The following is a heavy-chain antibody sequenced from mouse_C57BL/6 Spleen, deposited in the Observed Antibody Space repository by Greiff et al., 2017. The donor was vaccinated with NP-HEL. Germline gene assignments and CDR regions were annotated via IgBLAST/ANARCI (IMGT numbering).Heavy chain of an antibody. J-gene: IGHJ2*01. Sequence: EVKVEESGEGLVKPGGSLKLSCAASGFTFSSYAMSWVRQTPEKRLEWVAYISSGGDYIYYADTVKGRFTISRDNARNTLYLQMSSLKSEDTAMYYCTRARSNYYFDYWGQGTTLTVSS. CDR3: TRARSNYYFDY. V-gene: IGHV5-9-1*02. D-gene: IGHD2-5*01. CDR2: ISSGGDYI. CDR1: GFTFSSYA.